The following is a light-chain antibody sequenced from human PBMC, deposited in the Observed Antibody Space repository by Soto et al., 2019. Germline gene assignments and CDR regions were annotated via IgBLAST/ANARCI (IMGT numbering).Light chain of an antibody. CDR3: SSYAGSNNLL. V-gene: IGLV2-8*01. J-gene: IGLJ2*01. Sequence: QSALTQPPSASGSPGQSVTISCTGTSSDVGSYNYVSWYQQHPGKAPKLMIFEVSKRPSGVPDRFSGPKSGNTASLTVSDLQTEDEADYYCSSYAGSNNLLFGGGTKVTVL. CDR2: EVS. CDR1: SSDVGSYNY.